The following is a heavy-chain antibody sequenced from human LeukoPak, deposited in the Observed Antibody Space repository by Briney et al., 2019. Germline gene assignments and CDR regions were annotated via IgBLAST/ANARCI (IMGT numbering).Heavy chain of an antibody. Sequence: GGSLRLSCAASGFIFNNYVINWVRQAPGKGLEWVSLIYSAGDTFYSDSVRGRFTISRDNSKNTLYLQMNSLRAEDTAFYYCARDSSSFPNYFDLWGQGTLVTVSS. CDR3: ARDSSSFPNYFDL. V-gene: IGHV3-23*03. J-gene: IGHJ4*02. D-gene: IGHD2/OR15-2a*01. CDR2: IYSAGDT. CDR1: GFIFNNYV.